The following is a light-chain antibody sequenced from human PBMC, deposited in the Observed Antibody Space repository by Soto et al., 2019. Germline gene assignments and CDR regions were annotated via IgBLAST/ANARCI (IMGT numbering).Light chain of an antibody. Sequence: DIQMTQSPSTLSASLGDRVTITCRASQSISSWLAWYQQKPGKAPKLLIYDASSLESGVPSRFSGRKSGTEFTLTISSLQPDDFASYCCQQYNSYPCTFGQGTKVEIK. CDR2: DAS. CDR3: QQYNSYPCT. V-gene: IGKV1-5*01. CDR1: QSISSW. J-gene: IGKJ1*01.